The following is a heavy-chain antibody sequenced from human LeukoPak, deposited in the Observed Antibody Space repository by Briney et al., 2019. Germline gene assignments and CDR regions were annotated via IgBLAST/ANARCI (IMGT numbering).Heavy chain of an antibody. CDR2: ISNSGNTI. V-gene: IGHV3-11*04. Sequence: GGSLRLSCAASGFMFSDYYMIWIRQAPGKGLEWVSYISNSGNTIYYADSVKGRFTISRDNAKNSLYLQMNSLRAEDTAMYYCARRSTIFGVVIYFDYWSQGTLVTVSS. CDR3: ARRSTIFGVVIYFDY. D-gene: IGHD3-3*02. CDR1: GFMFSDYY. J-gene: IGHJ4*02.